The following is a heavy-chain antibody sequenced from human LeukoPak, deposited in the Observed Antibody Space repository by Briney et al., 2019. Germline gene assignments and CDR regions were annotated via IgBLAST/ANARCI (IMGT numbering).Heavy chain of an antibody. CDR2: IYYSGST. CDR1: GGSISSYY. J-gene: IGHJ4*02. Sequence: SETLSLTCTVSGGSISSYYWSWIRQPPGKGLEWIGYIYYSGSTNYNPSLKGRVTISVDTSKNQFSLKLSSVTAADTTVYYCARDQRGYSYGYLSDYWGQGTLVTVSS. CDR3: ARDQRGYSYGYLSDY. V-gene: IGHV4-59*01. D-gene: IGHD5-18*01.